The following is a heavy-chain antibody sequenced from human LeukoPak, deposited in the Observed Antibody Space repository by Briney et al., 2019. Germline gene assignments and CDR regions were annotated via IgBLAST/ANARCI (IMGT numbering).Heavy chain of an antibody. CDR2: IYYSGST. J-gene: IGHJ6*02. CDR3: ARLATVVTHDYYYYYGMDV. D-gene: IGHD4-23*01. CDR1: GFTFSSYA. V-gene: IGHV4-39*01. Sequence: PGGSLRLSCAASGFTFSSYAMSWVRQAPGKGLEWIGSIYYSGSTYYNPSLKSRVTISVDTSKNQFSLKLSSVTAADTAVYYCARLATVVTHDYYYYYGMDVWGQGTTVTVSS.